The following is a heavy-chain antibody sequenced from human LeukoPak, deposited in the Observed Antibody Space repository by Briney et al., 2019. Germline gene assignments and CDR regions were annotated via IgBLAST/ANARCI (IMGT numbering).Heavy chain of an antibody. D-gene: IGHD2-2*01. CDR3: ARAGSSYYYYYYMDV. CDR2: INHSGGT. CDR1: GGSFSGYY. Sequence: SETLSPTCAVYGGSFSGYYWSWIRQPPGKGLEWIGEINHSGGTNYNPSLKSRVTISVDTSKNQFSLKLSSVTAADTAVYYCARAGSSYYYYYYMDVWGKGTTVTVSS. V-gene: IGHV4-34*01. J-gene: IGHJ6*03.